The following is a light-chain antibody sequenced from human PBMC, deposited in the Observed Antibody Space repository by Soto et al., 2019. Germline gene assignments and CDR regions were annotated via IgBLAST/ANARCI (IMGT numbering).Light chain of an antibody. V-gene: IGLV2-14*01. Sequence: QSALTQPASVYGSPGQSITISCTGTSSDVGGYNYVSWYQQHPGKAPKLMIYEVSNRPSGVSNRFSGSKSGNTASLTISGLQAEDEADYYCSSFRSGSTWVFGGGTKVTVL. CDR1: SSDVGGYNY. CDR3: SSFRSGSTWV. J-gene: IGLJ3*02. CDR2: EVS.